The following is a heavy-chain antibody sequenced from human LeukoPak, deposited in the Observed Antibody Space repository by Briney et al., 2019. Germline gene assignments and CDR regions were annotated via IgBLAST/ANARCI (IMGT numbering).Heavy chain of an antibody. V-gene: IGHV4-34*01. J-gene: IGHJ6*02. CDR3: ARVSVLRYFDWLSAYYYYGMDV. CDR1: GGSFSGYY. Sequence: KPSETLSLTCAVYGGSFSGYYWSWIRQPPGKGLEWIGEINHSGSTNYNPSLKSRVTISVDTSKNQFSLKLSSVTAADTAVYYCARVSVLRYFDWLSAYYYYGMDVWGQGTTVTVSS. D-gene: IGHD3-9*01. CDR2: INHSGST.